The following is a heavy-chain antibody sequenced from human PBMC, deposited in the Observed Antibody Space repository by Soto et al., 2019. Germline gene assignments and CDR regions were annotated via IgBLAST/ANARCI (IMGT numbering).Heavy chain of an antibody. CDR3: ARGSLNYYGSGSKRYNWFDP. CDR1: GGSISSYY. D-gene: IGHD3-10*01. CDR2: IYYSGST. J-gene: IGHJ5*02. Sequence: NPSETLSLTCTVSGGSISSYYWSWIRQPPGKGLEWIGYIYYSGSTNYNPSLKSRVTISVDTSKNQFSLKLSSVTAADTAVYYCARGSLNYYGSGSKRYNWFDPWGQGTLVTVSS. V-gene: IGHV4-59*01.